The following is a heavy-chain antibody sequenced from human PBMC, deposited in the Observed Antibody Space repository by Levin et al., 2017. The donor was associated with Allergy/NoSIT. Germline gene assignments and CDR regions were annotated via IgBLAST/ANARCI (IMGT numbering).Heavy chain of an antibody. CDR1: GGSFSGYY. CDR2: INHSGST. J-gene: IGHJ3*02. CDR3: ARGRKNGYCSGGSCYSGARLTTSNRALDAFDI. Sequence: TSETLSLTCAVYGGSFSGYYWSWIRQPPGKGLEWIGEINHSGSTNYNPSLKSRVTILVDTSKNQFSLKLSSVTAADTAVYYCARGRKNGYCSGGSCYSGARLTTSNRALDAFDIWGQGTMVTVSS. D-gene: IGHD2-15*01. V-gene: IGHV4-34*01.